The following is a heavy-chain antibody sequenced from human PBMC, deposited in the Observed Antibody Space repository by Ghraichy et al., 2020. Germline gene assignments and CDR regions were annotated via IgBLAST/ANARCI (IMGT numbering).Heavy chain of an antibody. V-gene: IGHV3-49*03. CDR1: GFTFGDYA. Sequence: GESLNISCTASGFTFGDYAMSWFRQAPGKGLEWVGFIRSKAYGGTTEYAASVKGRFTISRDDSKSIAYLQMNSLKTEDTAVYYCTSDFWSGYYQYYFDYWGQGTLVTVSS. J-gene: IGHJ4*02. CDR2: IRSKAYGGTT. D-gene: IGHD3-3*01. CDR3: TSDFWSGYYQYYFDY.